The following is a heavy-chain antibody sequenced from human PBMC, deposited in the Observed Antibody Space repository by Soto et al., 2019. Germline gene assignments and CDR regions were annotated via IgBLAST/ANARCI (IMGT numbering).Heavy chain of an antibody. J-gene: IGHJ3*02. D-gene: IGHD3-22*01. Sequence: SETLSLTCTVSGASIRSYYWSWIRQPPGKGLEWIGFIHHSGSTNYNPSLKSRLTMSVDTSKNQFSLKLSSVTAADTAVYYCARTYDDSGPNSGGYGFDIWGQGTMVTVSS. CDR3: ARTYDDSGPNSGGYGFDI. CDR2: IHHSGST. CDR1: GASIRSYY. V-gene: IGHV4-59*01.